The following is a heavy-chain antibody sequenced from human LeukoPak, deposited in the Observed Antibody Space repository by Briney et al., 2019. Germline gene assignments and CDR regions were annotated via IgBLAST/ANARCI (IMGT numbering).Heavy chain of an antibody. CDR2: ICYSGST. V-gene: IGHV4-59*01. CDR3: ARDGWPQLRFDP. Sequence: SETLSLTCTVSGGSISSYYWSWIRQPPGKGLEWIGYICYSGSTNYNPSLKSRVTISVDTSKNQFSLKLSSVTAADTAVYYCARDGWPQLRFDPWGQGTLVTVSS. D-gene: IGHD1-7*01. J-gene: IGHJ5*02. CDR1: GGSISSYY.